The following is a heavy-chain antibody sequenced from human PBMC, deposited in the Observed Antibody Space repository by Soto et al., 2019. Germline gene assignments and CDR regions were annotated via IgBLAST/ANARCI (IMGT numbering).Heavy chain of an antibody. J-gene: IGHJ4*02. CDR1: GYTFASHG. CDR3: ARDKPQLATIFDF. V-gene: IGHV1-18*04. CDR2: ISPHNGNT. Sequence: QVQLVQSGAEVKKPGASVKVSCKASGYTFASHGLSWLRQAPGQGLEWMGWISPHNGNTNYARNLQGRVTLTTDTSTSTAYMELRSLRSDDTAVYYCARDKPQLATIFDFWGQGTLVTVSS.